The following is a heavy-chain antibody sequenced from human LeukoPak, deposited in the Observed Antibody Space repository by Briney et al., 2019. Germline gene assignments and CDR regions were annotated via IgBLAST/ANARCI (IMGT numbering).Heavy chain of an antibody. CDR3: AREGGFYRPLDY. V-gene: IGHV4-4*02. Sequence: SETLSLTCDVSGGSVTSTNWWTGVRPPPGKGVEWIGEVHLDGRTNYNPSLKSRLIMSVDRPENHISLKLTSVTAADTAVYYCAREGGFYRPLDYSGEGTLVTVSS. CDR2: VHLDGRT. J-gene: IGHJ4*02. CDR1: GGSVTSTNW. D-gene: IGHD3-3*01.